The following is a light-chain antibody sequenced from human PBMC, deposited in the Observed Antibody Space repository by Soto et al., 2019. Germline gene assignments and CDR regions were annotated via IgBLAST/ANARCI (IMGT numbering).Light chain of an antibody. J-gene: IGKJ2*01. V-gene: IGKV1-12*01. CDR1: QGISSW. Sequence: DIQMTQSPSSVSASVGDRVTITCRASQGISSWLAWYQQKPGKAPKLLIYAASSLQSGVLSRFSGSVYGTAFSLTISSLQPEDFATSYCLQANSPRYTFGQGTKLEIK. CDR3: LQANSPRYT. CDR2: AAS.